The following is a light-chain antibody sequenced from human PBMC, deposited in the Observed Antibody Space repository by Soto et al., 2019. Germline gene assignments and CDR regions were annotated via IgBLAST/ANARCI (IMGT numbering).Light chain of an antibody. Sequence: QSVLTQPPSASGTPGQRVTISCSGTSSNIGSNTVNWYQQLPGTAPKLLIYSDDHRPSGVPDRFSGSKSSTSASLAISGLQPEDEAEYYCAAWDDTVNGYVFGGGTKLTVL. CDR3: AAWDDTVNGYV. V-gene: IGLV1-44*01. J-gene: IGLJ3*02. CDR2: SDD. CDR1: SSNIGSNT.